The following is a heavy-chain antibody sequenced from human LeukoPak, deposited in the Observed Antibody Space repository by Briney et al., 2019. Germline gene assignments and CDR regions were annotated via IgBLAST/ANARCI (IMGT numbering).Heavy chain of an antibody. V-gene: IGHV3-11*06. CDR2: ISSSGNYT. CDR1: GFTFSDYY. D-gene: IGHD1-26*01. Sequence: PGGSLSLSCPASGFTFSDYYMSWIRQAPGKGLEWVSCISSSGNYTHYADSVKGRFTISRDNAKNSLYLQMNSLRAEDTAVYYCARVSGSKFDYWGQGTLVTVSS. CDR3: ARVSGSKFDY. J-gene: IGHJ4*02.